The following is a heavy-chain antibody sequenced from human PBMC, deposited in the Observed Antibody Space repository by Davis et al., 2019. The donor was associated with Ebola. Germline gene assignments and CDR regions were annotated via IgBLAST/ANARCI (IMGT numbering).Heavy chain of an antibody. CDR1: GFSFNSYW. CDR2: INQDGSER. J-gene: IGHJ4*02. CDR3: ATDTSGYYRV. V-gene: IGHV3-7*01. D-gene: IGHD3-22*01. Sequence: GESLKISCAASGFSFNSYWMSWVRQAPGKGLELVANINQDGSERYYVDSVKGRFTISRDNAKNSLYLKMSSLGAEDTAVYHCATDTSGYYRVWGQGTLVTVSS.